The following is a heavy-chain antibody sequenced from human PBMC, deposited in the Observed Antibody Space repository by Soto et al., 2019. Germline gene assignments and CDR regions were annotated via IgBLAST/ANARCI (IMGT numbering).Heavy chain of an antibody. Sequence: QLQLQESGSGLVKPSQTLSLTCAVSGGSISSGGYSWSWIRQPPGKGLEWIGYIYHSGSTYYNPSLKSRVTLSVDRSKNQFSLKLSSVTAADTAVYYCARAISHYYYYYGMDVWGQGTTVTVSS. CDR3: ARAISHYYYYYGMDV. J-gene: IGHJ6*02. CDR2: IYHSGST. CDR1: GGSISSGGYS. V-gene: IGHV4-30-2*01.